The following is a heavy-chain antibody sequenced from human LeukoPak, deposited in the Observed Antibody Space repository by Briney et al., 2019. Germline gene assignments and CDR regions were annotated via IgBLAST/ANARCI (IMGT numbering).Heavy chain of an antibody. V-gene: IGHV4-39*07. CDR1: GGSISSYY. J-gene: IGHJ3*02. CDR3: ANVHSSSNRGDAFDI. Sequence: SETLSLTCTVSGGSISSYYWGWIRQPPGKGLEWIGSIYYSGSTYYNPSLKSRVTISVDTSKNQFSLKLSSVTAADTAVYYCANVHSSSNRGDAFDIWGQGTMVTVSS. D-gene: IGHD6-6*01. CDR2: IYYSGST.